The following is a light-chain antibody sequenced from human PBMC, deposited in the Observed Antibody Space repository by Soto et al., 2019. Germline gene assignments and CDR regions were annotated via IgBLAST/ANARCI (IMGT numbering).Light chain of an antibody. CDR1: QSFRSSY. J-gene: IGKJ4*01. V-gene: IGKV3-20*01. CDR2: GAS. CDR3: QQYGSSPLT. Sequence: EIVLTQSPGTLSLSPGERATLSCRASQSFRSSYLAWYQQKPGQAPRLLIYGASSRATGIPDRFIGSGSGTDFTLTISRLEPEDLAVYYCQQYGSSPLTVGRGTKVESK.